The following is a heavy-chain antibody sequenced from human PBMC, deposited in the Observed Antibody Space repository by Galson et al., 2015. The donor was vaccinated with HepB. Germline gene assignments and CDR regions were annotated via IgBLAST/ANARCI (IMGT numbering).Heavy chain of an antibody. V-gene: IGHV2-70*11. CDR3: ARGCTVTNFDY. Sequence: PAPVKPTQTLTLTCTFSGFSLSASGMCVSWIRQPPGKALEWLARIDWDDDKYYSTSLKTRLTISKDTSNNQVVLTMTNMDPVDTATYYCARGCTVTNFDYWGQGTLVTVSS. D-gene: IGHD4-11*01. CDR2: IDWDDDK. CDR1: GFSLSASGMC. J-gene: IGHJ4*02.